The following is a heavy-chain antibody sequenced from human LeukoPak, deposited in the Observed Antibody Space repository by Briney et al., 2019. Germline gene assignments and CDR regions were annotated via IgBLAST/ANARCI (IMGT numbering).Heavy chain of an antibody. D-gene: IGHD6-19*01. CDR1: GGSISSYY. V-gene: IGHV4-59*01. J-gene: IGHJ6*02. CDR3: ARGVPPSYSSGWYRDYYYGMDV. Sequence: SETLSLTCTVSGGSISSYYWSWIRQPPGKGLEWVGYIYYSGSTNYNPSLKSRVTISVDTSKNQFSLKLSSVTAADTAVYYCARGVPPSYSSGWYRDYYYGMDVWGQGTTVTVSS. CDR2: IYYSGST.